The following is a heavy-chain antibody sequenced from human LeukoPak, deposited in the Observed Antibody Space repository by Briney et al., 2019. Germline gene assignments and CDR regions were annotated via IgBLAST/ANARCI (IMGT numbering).Heavy chain of an antibody. Sequence: PGGSLRLSCAASGFTFSSYSMNWVRQAPGRGLEWVSYISSSSSTIYYADSVKGRFTISRDNSKNTLYLQMNSLRAEDTAVYYCAKDLVREVVTGTHTCFDYWGQGTLVTVSS. CDR3: AKDLVREVVTGTHTCFDY. D-gene: IGHD1-20*01. CDR2: ISSSSSTI. CDR1: GFTFSSYS. V-gene: IGHV3-48*01. J-gene: IGHJ4*02.